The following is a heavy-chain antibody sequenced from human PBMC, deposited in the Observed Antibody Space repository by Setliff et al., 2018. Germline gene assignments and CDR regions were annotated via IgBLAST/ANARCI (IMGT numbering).Heavy chain of an antibody. J-gene: IGHJ6*02. D-gene: IGHD6-13*01. Sequence: ASVKVSCKASGGTFSSYAISWVRQAPGQGLEWMGGIIPILGIANYAQKFQGRVTITADESTSTAYMELSSLRSEDTAVYYCARDRYTGYSSSNYHYYGMDVWGQGTTVTVSS. CDR1: GGTFSSYA. CDR2: IIPILGIA. V-gene: IGHV1-69*10. CDR3: ARDRYTGYSSSNYHYYGMDV.